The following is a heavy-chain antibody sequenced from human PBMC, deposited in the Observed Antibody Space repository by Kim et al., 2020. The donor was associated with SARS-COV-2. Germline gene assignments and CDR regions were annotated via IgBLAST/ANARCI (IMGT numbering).Heavy chain of an antibody. V-gene: IGHV1-8*01. CDR1: GYTFTTYD. CDR2: MNPNSGNT. J-gene: IGHJ4*02. D-gene: IGHD6-19*01. Sequence: ASVKVSCKASGYTFTTYDINWVRQATGQGLEWMGWMNPNSGNTGYAQKFQGRVIMTRNTSISTVYMELSSLRSEDTAAYYCARGVFDAAVAGTSYYFDYWGQGSLVTVSS. CDR3: ARGVFDAAVAGTSYYFDY.